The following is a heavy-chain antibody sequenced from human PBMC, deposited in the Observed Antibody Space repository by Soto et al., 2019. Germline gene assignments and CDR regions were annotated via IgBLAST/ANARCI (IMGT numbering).Heavy chain of an antibody. Sequence: GSLRLSCAASGFTFDDYTMHWVRQAPGKGLEWVSLISWDGGSTYHADSVKGRFTISRDNSKNSLYLQMNSLRTEDTALYYCAKDVSYGPALYGMDVWGQGTTVTVSS. D-gene: IGHD3-10*01. V-gene: IGHV3-43*01. CDR1: GFTFDDYT. CDR3: AKDVSYGPALYGMDV. CDR2: ISWDGGST. J-gene: IGHJ6*02.